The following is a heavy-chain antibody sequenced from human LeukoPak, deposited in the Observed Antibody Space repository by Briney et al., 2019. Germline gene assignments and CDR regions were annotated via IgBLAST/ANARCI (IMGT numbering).Heavy chain of an antibody. D-gene: IGHD6-19*01. CDR3: ARPAGSGYSSGWYSDWFDP. CDR2: IYYSGST. Sequence: PSKTLSLTCAVSGGSISSSSYYWGWIRQPPGKGLEWIGSIYYSGSTYYNPSLKSRVTISVDTSKNQFSLKLSSVTAADTAVYYCARPAGSGYSSGWYSDWFDPWGQGTLVTVSS. CDR1: GGSISSSSYY. J-gene: IGHJ5*02. V-gene: IGHV4-39*01.